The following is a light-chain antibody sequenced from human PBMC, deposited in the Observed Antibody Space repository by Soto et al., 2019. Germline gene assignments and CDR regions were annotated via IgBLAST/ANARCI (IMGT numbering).Light chain of an antibody. J-gene: IGLJ1*01. CDR3: SSYTSSSTYV. Sequence: QSALTQPASVSGSPGQSITISCTGTSSAVGNYNYVSWYQQHPGKAPKLMIHDVSNRPSGVSNRFSGSKSGNTASLTISGLQAEDEADYYCSSYTSSSTYVFGTGTKLTVL. V-gene: IGLV2-14*01. CDR2: DVS. CDR1: SSAVGNYNY.